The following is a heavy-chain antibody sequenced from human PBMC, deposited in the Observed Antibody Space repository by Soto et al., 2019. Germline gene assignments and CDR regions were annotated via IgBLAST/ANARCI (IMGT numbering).Heavy chain of an antibody. D-gene: IGHD3-10*01. Sequence: QVQLQESGPGLVKPSETLSLSCTVSGGSISSYYWSWFRQSPGKRMEWIGYVHHSWGSSYNPSLQSRVAMSLDTSKSQFSLKVTSVTATATGVYYCARPGFGPLHGLVDVWGQGTTVTVSS. CDR2: VHHSWGS. CDR3: ARPGFGPLHGLVDV. J-gene: IGHJ6*02. V-gene: IGHV4-59*08. CDR1: GGSISSYY.